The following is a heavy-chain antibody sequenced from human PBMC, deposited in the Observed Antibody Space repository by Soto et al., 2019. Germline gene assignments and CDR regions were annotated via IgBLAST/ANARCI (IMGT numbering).Heavy chain of an antibody. CDR3: ARDERIAAAGTVDT. J-gene: IGHJ5*02. CDR2: ISVYNGNT. Sequence: ASVKVSCKASGYTFTSYTISWVRQAPGQGLEWMGWISVYNGNTNYAQNFQGRVSMTTDTSTSTAYMELRSLRFDDTAVYYCARDERIAAAGTVDTWGQETLVTVSS. D-gene: IGHD6-13*01. CDR1: GYTFTSYT. V-gene: IGHV1-18*01.